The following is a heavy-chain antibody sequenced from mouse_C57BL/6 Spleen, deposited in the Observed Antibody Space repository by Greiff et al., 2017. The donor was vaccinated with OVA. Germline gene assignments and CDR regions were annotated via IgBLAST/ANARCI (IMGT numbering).Heavy chain of an antibody. CDR1: GYTFTSYW. CDR3: SRSPPCYGSSYGYFDY. CDR2: IDPSDSET. Sequence: QVQLQQPGAELVRPGSSVKLSCKASGYTFTSYWMHWVKQRPIQGLEWIGNIDPSDSETHYNQKFKDKATLTVDKSSSTAYMQLSSLTSEDAAVYCCSRSPPCYGSSYGYFDYWGQGTTLTVSS. J-gene: IGHJ2*01. D-gene: IGHD1-1*01. V-gene: IGHV1-52*01.